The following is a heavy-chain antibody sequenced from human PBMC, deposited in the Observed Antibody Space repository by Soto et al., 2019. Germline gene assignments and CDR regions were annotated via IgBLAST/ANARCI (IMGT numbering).Heavy chain of an antibody. Sequence: QVHLVESGGGVVQPGRSLRLSCAASGFTFSSYALHWVRQAPGKGLEWVAVISYDGSNKYYADSVKGRFTISRDNSKNTRYLQMNSLRAEDTAVYYCARGIGYGSSWYDNWGQGTLVSVSS. J-gene: IGHJ4*02. CDR3: ARGIGYGSSWYDN. V-gene: IGHV3-30-3*01. D-gene: IGHD6-13*01. CDR1: GFTFSSYA. CDR2: ISYDGSNK.